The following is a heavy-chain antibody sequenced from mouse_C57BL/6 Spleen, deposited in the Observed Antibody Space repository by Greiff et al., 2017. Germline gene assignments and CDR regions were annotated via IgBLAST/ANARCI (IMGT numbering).Heavy chain of an antibody. Sequence: EVQLQQSGAELVKPGASVKLSCTASGFNINDYYMHWVKQRTEQGLEWIGRIDPEDGDTKYAPKFQGKAPLTADTSSNSAYLQLSSLTYEDTAVYYCAPFYYDYVGGEAMVYWGQGTSVTVSS. CDR2: IDPEDGDT. J-gene: IGHJ4*01. CDR3: APFYYDYVGGEAMVY. D-gene: IGHD2-4*01. V-gene: IGHV14-2*01. CDR1: GFNINDYY.